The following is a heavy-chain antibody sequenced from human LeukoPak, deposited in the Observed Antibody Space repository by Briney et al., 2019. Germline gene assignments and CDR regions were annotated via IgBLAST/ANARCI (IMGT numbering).Heavy chain of an antibody. D-gene: IGHD6-19*01. CDR3: ARVVAGAGTDFDY. Sequence: ASVKVSCTASGYTFTTYDINWERQATGQGLEWMGWMNPNSGNTGYAPKFQGRVTMTSNTSITTAYMELSSLSSEATAVHYCARVVAGAGTDFDYWGQGTLVSVSS. CDR1: GYTFTTYD. V-gene: IGHV1-8*01. J-gene: IGHJ4*02. CDR2: MNPNSGNT.